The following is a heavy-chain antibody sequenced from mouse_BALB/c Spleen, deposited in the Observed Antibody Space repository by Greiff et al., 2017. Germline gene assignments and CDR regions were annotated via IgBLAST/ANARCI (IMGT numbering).Heavy chain of an antibody. Sequence: EVKLVESGGGLVKPGGSLKLSCAASGFTFSDYYMYWVRQTPEKRLEWVATISDGGSYTYYPDSVKGRFTISRDNAKNNLYLQMSSLKSEDTAMYYCARRSYAMDYWGQGTSVTVSS. CDR1: GFTFSDYY. V-gene: IGHV5-4*02. J-gene: IGHJ4*01. CDR3: ARRSYAMDY. CDR2: ISDGGSYT.